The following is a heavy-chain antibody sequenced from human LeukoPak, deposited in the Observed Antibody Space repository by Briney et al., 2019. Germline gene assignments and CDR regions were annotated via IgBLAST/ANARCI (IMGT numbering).Heavy chain of an antibody. Sequence: SGPTLVNPTQTLALTCTFSGFSLNTRGVGVGWIRQPPGRALEWLALIYWDDDRRYSPSLKSRLTITKDTSKNQVVLTMTNMDPVDTATYFCAHRKNYYDSSVFDNWGQGTLVTVSS. J-gene: IGHJ4*02. CDR1: GFSLNTRGVG. CDR2: IYWDDDR. CDR3: AHRKNYYDSSVFDN. V-gene: IGHV2-5*02. D-gene: IGHD3-22*01.